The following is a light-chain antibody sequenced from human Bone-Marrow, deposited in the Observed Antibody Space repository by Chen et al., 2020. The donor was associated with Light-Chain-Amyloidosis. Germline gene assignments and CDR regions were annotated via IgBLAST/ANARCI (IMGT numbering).Light chain of an antibody. J-gene: IGLJ1*01. CDR2: EVT. CDR3: SSYTITNTLV. Sequence: QSALTPPASVSVTPGQSITISCTGTSSDVGGDNHVSWYHQHPDKAPKLMIYEVTNRPSWVPDRFSGSKSDNTASLTISGLQTEDEADYFCSSYTITNTLVFGSGTRVTVL. CDR1: SSDVGGDNH. V-gene: IGLV2-14*01.